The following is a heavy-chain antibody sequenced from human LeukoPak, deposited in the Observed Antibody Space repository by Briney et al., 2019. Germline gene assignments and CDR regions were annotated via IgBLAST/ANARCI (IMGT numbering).Heavy chain of an antibody. Sequence: GGSLRLSCTTSGFSFNTYSMSWVRQSPGKGLEWVSAINDDTPYYTDSVKGRFTVSRDKSKDTLYLHLNSLRAEDTAIYYCAKEHDLWHKQGNWFDTWSQGVLVTVSS. CDR1: GFSFNTYS. D-gene: IGHD3-3*01. CDR2: INDDTP. CDR3: AKEHDLWHKQGNWFDT. V-gene: IGHV3-23*01. J-gene: IGHJ5*02.